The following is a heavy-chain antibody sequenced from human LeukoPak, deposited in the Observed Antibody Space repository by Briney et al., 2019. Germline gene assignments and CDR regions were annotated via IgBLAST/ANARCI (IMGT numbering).Heavy chain of an antibody. Sequence: SETLSLTCTVSGGSISSSSYYWGWIRQPPGKGLEWIGSIYYSGSTYYNPSLKSRVTISVDTSKNQFSLKLSSVTAADTAAYYCARLGITMVRGVNWGQGTLVTVSS. J-gene: IGHJ4*02. CDR2: IYYSGST. CDR3: ARLGITMVRGVN. CDR1: GGSISSSSYY. V-gene: IGHV4-39*01. D-gene: IGHD3-10*01.